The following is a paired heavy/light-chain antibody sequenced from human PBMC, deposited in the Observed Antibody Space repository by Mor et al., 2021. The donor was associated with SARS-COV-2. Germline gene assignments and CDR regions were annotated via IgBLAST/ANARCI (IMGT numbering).Light chain of an antibody. CDR1: NSGVGDYDY. V-gene: IGLV2-11*01. CDR3: SSYAGSHIFVL. J-gene: IGLJ3*02. CDR2: DVR. Sequence: QSALTQPRSVSGSPGQSVTISCSGINSGVGDYDYVSWYQQHPGKAPKLIIYDVRKRPSGVPDRFSGSKSDNTASLIISGLQAEDEAEYYCSSYAGSHIFVLFGGGTKVTVL.
Heavy chain of an antibody. CDR2: IHYSGST. CDR1: GGSISNYY. J-gene: IGHJ4*02. CDR3: ARLTGYAMESFFDH. D-gene: IGHD5-12*01. Sequence: VQLQESGPGLMKPSETLSLTCTVSGGSISNYYWSWIRQSPGTGLEWIGHIHYSGSTHYNPSLQSRLTISVDTSKSHFSLRLRSVTAADTALYFCARLTGYAMESFFDHWGQGTLVTVSS. V-gene: IGHV4-59*08.